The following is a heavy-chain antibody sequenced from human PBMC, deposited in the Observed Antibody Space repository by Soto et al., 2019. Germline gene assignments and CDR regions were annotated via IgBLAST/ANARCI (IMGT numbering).Heavy chain of an antibody. V-gene: IGHV4-39*01. J-gene: IGHJ4*02. D-gene: IGHD3-16*01. CDR1: GGSISNTSYY. Sequence: LQLQESGPGLVKPSETLSLTCSVSGGSISNTSYYWGWIRQSPGKGLEWLGNIYFSWPAYYTPSLSSRVTISIDTSKNQLSLQFTSFNAAHTGVYYCERGAPGPIPNSYFDFWGQGTLVTVSS. CDR3: ERGAPGPIPNSYFDF. CDR2: IYFSWPA.